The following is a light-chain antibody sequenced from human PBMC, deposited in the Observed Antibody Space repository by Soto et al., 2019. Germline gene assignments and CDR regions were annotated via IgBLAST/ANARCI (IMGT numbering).Light chain of an antibody. V-gene: IGKV1-13*02. CDR3: QQFNSYPIT. Sequence: AIQLTQSPSSLSASVGDRVTITCRASQDIRGALAWYQQKPGKAPKILIYDVSTLESGVPSWFSGISSGTDFTLTISSLQPVDFATYYCQQFNSYPITFGQGTRLEIK. CDR2: DVS. J-gene: IGKJ5*01. CDR1: QDIRGA.